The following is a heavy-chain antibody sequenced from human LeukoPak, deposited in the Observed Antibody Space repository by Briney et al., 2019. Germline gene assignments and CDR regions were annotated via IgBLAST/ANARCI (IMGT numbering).Heavy chain of an antibody. V-gene: IGHV1-18*01. CDR3: ARDSYYDSSGYRRLDY. D-gene: IGHD3-22*01. CDR1: GGTINNHG. J-gene: IGHJ4*02. CDR2: ISAYNGNT. Sequence: ASVKVSCKASGGTINNHGMNWVRQAPGRGLEWMGWISAYNGNTNYAQKLQGRVTMTTDTSTSTAYMELRSLRSDDTAVYYCARDSYYDSSGYRRLDYWGQGTLVTVSS.